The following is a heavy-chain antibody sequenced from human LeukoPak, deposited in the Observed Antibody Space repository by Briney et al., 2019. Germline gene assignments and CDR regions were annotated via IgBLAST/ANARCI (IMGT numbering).Heavy chain of an antibody. V-gene: IGHV1-46*01. D-gene: IGHD5-18*01. J-gene: IGHJ4*02. CDR3: ARGVTAMVRPHPFDY. Sequence: ASVKVSCKASGYTFTSYYMHWVRQAPGQGLEWMGIINPSGGSTSYAQKFQGRVTMTRDTSTSTVYMELSSLRSEDTAVYYCARGVTAMVRPHPFDYWGQGTLVTVSS. CDR1: GYTFTSYY. CDR2: INPSGGST.